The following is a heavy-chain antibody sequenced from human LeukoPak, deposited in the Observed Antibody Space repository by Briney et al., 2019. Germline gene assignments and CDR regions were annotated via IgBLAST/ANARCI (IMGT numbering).Heavy chain of an antibody. CDR3: VTYYFDSSGPKKNY. V-gene: IGHV4-39*07. J-gene: IGHJ4*02. CDR2: IHHSGST. Sequence: PSETLSLTCTVSGDAITSDKYYWGWIRQPPGKGLEWIGNIHHSGSTYYSPSLKSRVTISVDTSKKQFSLKLSSVTAADTAVYYCVTYYFDSSGPKKNYWGQGTLVTVSS. D-gene: IGHD3-22*01. CDR1: GDAITSDKYY.